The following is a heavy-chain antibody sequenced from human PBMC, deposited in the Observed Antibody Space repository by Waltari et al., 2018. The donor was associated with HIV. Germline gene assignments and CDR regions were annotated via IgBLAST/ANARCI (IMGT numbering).Heavy chain of an antibody. Sequence: EAQLVESGGDLVQPGGSLRLSCAASGFSFSSTDMHWVRQVRGKGLGWVSGICSNGATYYADSVKGRFTISRDNAKNSLYLQMNSLQVEDTAMYYCAKDWTPIGLWYFDLWGRGTLVTVSS. V-gene: IGHV3-13*01. CDR3: AKDWTPIGLWYFDL. J-gene: IGHJ2*01. CDR1: GFSFSSTD. CDR2: ICSNGAT. D-gene: IGHD1-1*01.